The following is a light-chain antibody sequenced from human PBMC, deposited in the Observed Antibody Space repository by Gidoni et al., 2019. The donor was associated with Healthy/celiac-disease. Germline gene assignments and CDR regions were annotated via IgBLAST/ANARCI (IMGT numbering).Light chain of an antibody. J-gene: IGKJ4*01. CDR1: QNLLPSVGNTY. CDR3: MQGIHLPLT. Sequence: DNVMTQTPLSLFGTPGQPPSIPCKSSQNLLPSVGNTYLYWYLQKPGQSPQLLIYEVSSRFSGVPDRFSGSGSGTDFTLKISRVEAEDVGVNYCMQGIHLPLTFXGXTKVEIK. CDR2: EVS. V-gene: IGKV2-29*02.